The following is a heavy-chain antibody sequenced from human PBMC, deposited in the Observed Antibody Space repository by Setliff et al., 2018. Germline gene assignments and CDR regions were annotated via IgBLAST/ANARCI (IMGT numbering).Heavy chain of an antibody. J-gene: IGHJ4*02. V-gene: IGHV3-9*01. CDR2: ISWNSGSI. CDR1: GFTFDDYA. Sequence: PGGSLRLSCAASGFTFDDYAMHWVRQAPGKGLEWVSGISWNSGSIGYADSVKGRFTISRDNAKDSLYLQMNSLRAEDTALYYCAKDMPAGGRGSSLHYFDCWGQGTLVTVSS. D-gene: IGHD6-13*01. CDR3: AKDMPAGGRGSSLHYFDC.